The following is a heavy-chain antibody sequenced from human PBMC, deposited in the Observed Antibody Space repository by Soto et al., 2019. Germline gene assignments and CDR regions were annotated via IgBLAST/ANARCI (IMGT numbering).Heavy chain of an antibody. J-gene: IGHJ4*02. Sequence: GESLKISCKGSGYSFTSYWISWVRQMPGKGLEWMGRIDPSDSYTNYSPSFQGHVTISADKSISTAYLQWSSLKASDAAMYYCASSYGESYFDYWGQGTLVTVSS. CDR1: GYSFTSYW. CDR2: IDPSDSYT. V-gene: IGHV5-10-1*01. CDR3: ASSYGESYFDY. D-gene: IGHD4-17*01.